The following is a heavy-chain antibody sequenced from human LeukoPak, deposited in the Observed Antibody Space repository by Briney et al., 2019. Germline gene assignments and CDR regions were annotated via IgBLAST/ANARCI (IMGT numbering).Heavy chain of an antibody. J-gene: IGHJ4*02. CDR1: GFTFDDYA. Sequence: GRSLRLSCAASGFTFDDYAMHWVRQAPGKGLEWVSAISGSGGSTYYADSVKGRFTISRDNSKNTLYLQMNSLRAEDTAVYYCARDRASITMVRGVTYYFDYWGQGTLVTVSS. CDR3: ARDRASITMVRGVTYYFDY. D-gene: IGHD3-10*01. CDR2: ISGSGGST. V-gene: IGHV3-23*01.